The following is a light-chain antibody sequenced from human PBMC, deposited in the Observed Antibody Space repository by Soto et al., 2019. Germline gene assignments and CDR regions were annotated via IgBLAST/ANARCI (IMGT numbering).Light chain of an antibody. CDR2: DAS. V-gene: IGKV3-20*01. CDR1: QSISSKF. Sequence: NVLTQSPGTLSLSPGERATLSCRASQSISSKFLAWYQQKPGQAPRLLIYDASNRVPGIPDRFSGSGSGTDFTLTISRLEPEDFAVDYCQQYGSSYTFGQGTKLEIK. CDR3: QQYGSSYT. J-gene: IGKJ2*01.